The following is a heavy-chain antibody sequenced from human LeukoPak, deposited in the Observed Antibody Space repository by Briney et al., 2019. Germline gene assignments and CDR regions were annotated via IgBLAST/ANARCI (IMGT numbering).Heavy chain of an antibody. CDR2: ICSSRSTI. CDR3: ARHGGTRITLNEVYYFDS. D-gene: IGHD4-11*01. Sequence: GGSLSHSCAASGFPLCSYSMNWVPQAPGKAREGGSYICSSRSTIYYADPVKGRFTITRDNAKNSLYLQMNSLRAEDTAVYYCARHGGTRITLNEVYYFDSWGQGTLVTVSS. J-gene: IGHJ4*02. V-gene: IGHV3-48*01. CDR1: GFPLCSYS.